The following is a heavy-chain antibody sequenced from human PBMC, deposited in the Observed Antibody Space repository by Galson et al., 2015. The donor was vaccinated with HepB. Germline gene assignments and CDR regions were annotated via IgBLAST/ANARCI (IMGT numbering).Heavy chain of an antibody. V-gene: IGHV1-46*01. CDR2: INPSGGST. CDR1: GYTFTSYY. D-gene: IGHD3-16*02. Sequence: SVKVSCKASGYTFTSYYMHWVRQAPGQGLEWMGIINPSGGSTSYAQKFQGRVTMTRDTSTSTVYMELSSLRSEDTAVYYCAREKENVWGSYRYDAFDIWGQGTMVTVSS. J-gene: IGHJ3*02. CDR3: AREKENVWGSYRYDAFDI.